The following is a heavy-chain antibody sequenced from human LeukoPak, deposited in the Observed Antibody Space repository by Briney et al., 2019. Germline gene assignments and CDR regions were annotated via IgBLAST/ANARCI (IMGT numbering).Heavy chain of an antibody. V-gene: IGHV4-34*01. CDR1: GGSFSGYY. D-gene: IGHD3-10*01. CDR2: INHSGST. Sequence: SETLSLTCAVYGGSFSGYYWSWIRQPPGKGLEWIGEINHSGSTNYNPSLKSRVTISVDTSRNQFSLKLSSVTAADTAVYYCARDPYYGSGIVYWGQGTLVTVSS. J-gene: IGHJ4*02. CDR3: ARDPYYGSGIVY.